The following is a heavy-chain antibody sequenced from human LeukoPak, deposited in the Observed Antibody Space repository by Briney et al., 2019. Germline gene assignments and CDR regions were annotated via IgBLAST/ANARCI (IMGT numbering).Heavy chain of an antibody. V-gene: IGHV4-4*07. CDR2: IYTSGST. CDR1: GGSISSYY. CDR3: ARENSGSYREFDY. Sequence: SETLSLTCTVSGGSISSYYWSWMRQPAGKGLEWIGRIYTSGSTNYNASLKSRVSMSVDTSKNQFSLKLSSVTAADTAVFYCARENSGSYREFDYWGQGTLVTVSS. D-gene: IGHD1-26*01. J-gene: IGHJ4*02.